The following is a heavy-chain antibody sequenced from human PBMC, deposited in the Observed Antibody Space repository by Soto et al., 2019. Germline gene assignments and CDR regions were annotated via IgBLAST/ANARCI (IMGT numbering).Heavy chain of an antibody. CDR3: ARDLKGRMDTAMAYYYYYGMDV. D-gene: IGHD5-18*01. Sequence: QVQLVQSGAEVKKPGASVKVSCKASGYTFTSYYMHWVRQAPGQGLEWMGIINPCGGSTSYAQKFQGRVTMTRDTSTSTVYMELSGLRSEDTAVYYCARDLKGRMDTAMAYYYYYGMDVWGQGTTVTVSS. CDR2: INPCGGST. J-gene: IGHJ6*02. CDR1: GYTFTSYY. V-gene: IGHV1-46*01.